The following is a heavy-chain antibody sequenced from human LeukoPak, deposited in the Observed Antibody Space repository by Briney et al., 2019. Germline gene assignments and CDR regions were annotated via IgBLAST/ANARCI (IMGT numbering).Heavy chain of an antibody. D-gene: IGHD2-15*01. CDR1: GFTFSSYA. J-gene: IGHJ3*02. CDR2: ISGSGGST. V-gene: IGHV3-23*01. Sequence: GGSLRHSCAASGFTFSSYAMSWVRQAPGKGLEWVSAISGSGGSTYYADSVKGRFTISRDNSKNTLYLQMNSLRAEDTAVYYCAKAGGIVVVVAEALAFDIWGQGTMVTVSS. CDR3: AKAGGIVVVVAEALAFDI.